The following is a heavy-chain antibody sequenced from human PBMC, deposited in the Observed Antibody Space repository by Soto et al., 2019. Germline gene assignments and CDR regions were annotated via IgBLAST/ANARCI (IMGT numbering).Heavy chain of an antibody. CDR3: AREGRYCSGGSCYSPDAFYI. V-gene: IGHV1-69*04. CDR1: GGTFSSYT. D-gene: IGHD2-15*01. J-gene: IGHJ3*02. CDR2: IIPILGIA. Sequence: ASVKVSCKASGGTFSSYTISWVRQAPGQGLEWMGRIIPILGIANYAQKFQGRVTITADKSTSTAYMELSSLRSEDTAVYYCAREGRYCSGGSCYSPDAFYIWGQGTMVTVS.